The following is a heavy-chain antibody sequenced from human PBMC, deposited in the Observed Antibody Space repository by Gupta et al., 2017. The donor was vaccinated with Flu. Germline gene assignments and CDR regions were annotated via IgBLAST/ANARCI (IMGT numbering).Heavy chain of an antibody. Sequence: EVQLVESGGGLVKPGGSLRLSCAASGFTFSSYSMNWVRQAPGKGLEWVSSISSSSSYIYYADSVKGRFTISRDNAKNSLYLQMNSLRAEDTAVYYCARDLPYYYDSSGVFDYWGQGTLVTVSS. V-gene: IGHV3-21*01. CDR2: ISSSSSYI. CDR3: ARDLPYYYDSSGVFDY. D-gene: IGHD3-22*01. CDR1: GFTFSSYS. J-gene: IGHJ4*02.